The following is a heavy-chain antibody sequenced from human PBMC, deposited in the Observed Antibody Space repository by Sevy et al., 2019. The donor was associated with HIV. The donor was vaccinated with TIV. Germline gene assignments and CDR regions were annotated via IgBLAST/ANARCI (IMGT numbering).Heavy chain of an antibody. CDR1: EFTFNTYW. J-gene: IGHJ4*02. Sequence: GGSLRLSCVASEFTFNTYWMTWVRQAPGKGLEWVANINPDGSEKDYVDSLKGRLTVSRDNAETSLYLHMNSLRVEDTAVYFCARLLWDVVVVPGTTPGQYFDYWGQGTLVTVSS. V-gene: IGHV3-7*01. CDR2: INPDGSEK. CDR3: ARLLWDVVVVPGTTPGQYFDY. D-gene: IGHD2-2*01.